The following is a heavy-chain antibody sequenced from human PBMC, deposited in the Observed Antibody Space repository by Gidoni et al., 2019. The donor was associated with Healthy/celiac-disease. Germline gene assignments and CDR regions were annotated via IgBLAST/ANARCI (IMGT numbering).Heavy chain of an antibody. CDR3: ARDHGDGYKGQYYYYGMDV. CDR2: IYSGGST. J-gene: IGHJ6*02. CDR1: GFTARSTY. V-gene: IGHV3-66*02. Sequence: EVQLVESVGGLVQPGGSLRLCFAAAGFTARSTYTSWVRQAPGKGLEWVSVIYSGGSTYYADSVKGRFTISRDNSKNTLYLQMNSLRAEDTAVYYCARDHGDGYKGQYYYYGMDVWGQGTTVTVSS. D-gene: IGHD5-12*01.